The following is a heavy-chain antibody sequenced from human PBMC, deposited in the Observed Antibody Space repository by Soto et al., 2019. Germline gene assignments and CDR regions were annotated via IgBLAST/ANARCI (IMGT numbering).Heavy chain of an antibody. D-gene: IGHD2-15*01. CDR1: GGSISSYY. V-gene: IGHV4-59*08. CDR3: ARHSFRCSGGSCYSPGCSCDFDY. CDR2: IYYSGST. Sequence: SETLSLTCTVSGGSISSYYWSWIRQPPGKGLEWIGYIYYSGSTNYNPSLKSRVTISVDTSKNQFSLKLSSVTAADTAVYYCARHSFRCSGGSCYSPGCSCDFDYWGQGTLVTVSS. J-gene: IGHJ4*02.